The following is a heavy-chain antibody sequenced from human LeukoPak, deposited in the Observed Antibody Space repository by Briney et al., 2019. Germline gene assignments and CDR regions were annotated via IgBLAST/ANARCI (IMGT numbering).Heavy chain of an antibody. D-gene: IGHD6-19*01. CDR1: GFTFTNYD. CDR2: ITGSGGST. J-gene: IGHJ4*02. CDR3: AKRGRGWYEFAH. Sequence: GGSLSLSCAASGFTFTNYDMSWVRQAPGKGLEWVSLITGSGGSTYYADSVKGRFTITRANSRNTVDLQMDSLRAEDTAIYFCAKRGRGWYEFAHWGQGTQVTVSS. V-gene: IGHV3-23*01.